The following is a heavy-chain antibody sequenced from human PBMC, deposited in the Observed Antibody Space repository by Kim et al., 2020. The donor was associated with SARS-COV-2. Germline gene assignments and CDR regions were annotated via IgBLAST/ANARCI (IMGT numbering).Heavy chain of an antibody. CDR1: GYTFTAHY. Sequence: ASVKVSCKVSGYTFTAHYMHWVRQAPGQGLEWMGWINPKTGDANYAQKFQGRVTMTRDTSISTAYMELSSLRYDDTAVYYCARDQLTVLPGVLNWFDPWGQGTLVTVSS. D-gene: IGHD2-2*01. V-gene: IGHV1-2*02. CDR2: INPKTGDA. CDR3: ARDQLTVLPGVLNWFDP. J-gene: IGHJ5*02.